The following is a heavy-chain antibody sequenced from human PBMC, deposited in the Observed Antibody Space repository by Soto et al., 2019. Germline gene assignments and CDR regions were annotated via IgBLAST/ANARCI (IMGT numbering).Heavy chain of an antibody. J-gene: IGHJ4*02. Sequence: PSETLSLTCTVSGGSISSSSYYWGWIRQPPGKGLEWIGSIYYSRSTYYNPSLKSRVTISVDTSKNQFSLKLSSVTAADTAVYYCARRKYSSGVNYWGQGTLVTVSS. CDR1: GGSISSSSYY. D-gene: IGHD6-19*01. CDR2: IYYSRST. CDR3: ARRKYSSGVNY. V-gene: IGHV4-39*01.